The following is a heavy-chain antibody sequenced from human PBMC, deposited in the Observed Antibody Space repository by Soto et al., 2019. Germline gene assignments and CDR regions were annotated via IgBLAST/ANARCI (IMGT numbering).Heavy chain of an antibody. CDR1: GGSISSYY. D-gene: IGHD1-20*01. CDR3: ARASDNWNPHGFDP. J-gene: IGHJ5*02. Sequence: PSETLSLTCTVSGGSISSYYWSWIRQPPGKGLEWIGYIYYSGSTNYNPSLKSRVTISVDTSKNQFSLKLSSVTAADTAVYYCARASDNWNPHGFDPWGQGTLVT. V-gene: IGHV4-59*01. CDR2: IYYSGST.